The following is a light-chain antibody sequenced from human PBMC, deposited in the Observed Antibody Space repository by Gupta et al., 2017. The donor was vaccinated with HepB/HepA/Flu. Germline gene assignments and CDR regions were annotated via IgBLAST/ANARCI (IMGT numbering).Light chain of an antibody. CDR2: DVT. V-gene: IGLV2-14*03. CDR1: SSDVAGYNY. Sequence: QSALTQPASVSGSPGQSLTISCTGTSSDVAGYNYVSWYQQHPGKAPKLLIYDVTNRPSGVSNRFSGSKSGNTASLTISGLQAEDEGDYYCSSYSSISTVIFGGGTELTVL. J-gene: IGLJ2*01. CDR3: SSYSSISTVI.